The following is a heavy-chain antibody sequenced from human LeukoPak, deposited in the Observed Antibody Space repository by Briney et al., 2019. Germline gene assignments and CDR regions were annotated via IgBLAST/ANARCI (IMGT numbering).Heavy chain of an antibody. V-gene: IGHV3-30-3*01. CDR1: GFIFSTYA. D-gene: IGHD5-24*01. CDR2: IAYDGGNK. Sequence: PGRSLRLSCVASGFIFSTYAMHWVRQAPGKGMESVAIIAYDGGNKWYADSMKGRFTISRDNSKNTVYLQINSLRAEDTALYYCARDRDGYNFPAYWGQGTLVTVSS. CDR3: ARDRDGYNFPAY. J-gene: IGHJ4*02.